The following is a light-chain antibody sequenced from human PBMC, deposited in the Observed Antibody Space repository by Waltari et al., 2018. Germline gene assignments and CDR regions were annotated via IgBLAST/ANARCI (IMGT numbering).Light chain of an antibody. V-gene: IGLV1-40*01. Sequence: QSVLTQPPSVSGTPGQRVTISCSGSTSNIGAGHDVHWYQHLPGTAPKLLIYGNNIRPSGVPDRSSGSKSGTSASLAITGLQADDEADYFCQSFDNMLSGGVVFGGGTKLAVL. CDR3: QSFDNMLSGGVV. J-gene: IGLJ2*01. CDR2: GNN. CDR1: TSNIGAGHD.